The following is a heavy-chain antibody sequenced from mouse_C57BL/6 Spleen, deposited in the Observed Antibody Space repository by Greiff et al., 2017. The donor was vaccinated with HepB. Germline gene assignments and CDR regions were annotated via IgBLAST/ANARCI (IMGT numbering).Heavy chain of an antibody. CDR1: GFTFSSYA. Sequence: DVKLVESGGGLVKPGGSLKLSCAASGFTFSSYAMSWVRQTPEKRLEWVATISDGGSYTYYPDNVKGRFTISRDNAKNNLYLQMSHLKSEDTAMYYCARVLGRAWFAYWGQGTLVTVSA. J-gene: IGHJ3*01. D-gene: IGHD4-1*01. CDR3: ARVLGRAWFAY. CDR2: ISDGGSYT. V-gene: IGHV5-4*03.